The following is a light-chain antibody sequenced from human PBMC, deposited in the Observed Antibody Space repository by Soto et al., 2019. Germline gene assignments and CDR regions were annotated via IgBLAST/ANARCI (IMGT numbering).Light chain of an antibody. Sequence: EIVLTQSPGTLSLSPGERATLSCRASQSVRSSSLAWYQQKPGQAPRLLIYGASSRATGIPVRFSGSGSGTDFTLTISGLEPEDCAVYYCQHYGSSPATFGQGTKVEIK. CDR2: GAS. CDR3: QHYGSSPAT. CDR1: QSVRSSS. J-gene: IGKJ1*01. V-gene: IGKV3-20*01.